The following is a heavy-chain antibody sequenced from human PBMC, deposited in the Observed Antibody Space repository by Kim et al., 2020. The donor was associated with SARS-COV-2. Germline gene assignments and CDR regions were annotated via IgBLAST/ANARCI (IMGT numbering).Heavy chain of an antibody. Sequence: GGSLRLSCAASGFTFSSYGMHWVRQAPGKGLEWVAVVWYDESDKYYADSVKGRFTISRDNSKNTLYLQMNSLRAEDTAVYFCAKTRVPRYSGDDASDYWG. CDR2: VWYDESDK. CDR3: AKTRVPRYSGDDASDY. V-gene: IGHV3-33*06. J-gene: IGHJ4*01. CDR1: GFTFSSYG. D-gene: IGHD5-12*01.